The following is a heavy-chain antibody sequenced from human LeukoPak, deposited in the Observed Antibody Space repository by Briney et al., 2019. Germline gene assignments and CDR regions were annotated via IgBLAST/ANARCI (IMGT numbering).Heavy chain of an antibody. CDR2: IYYSGGT. J-gene: IGHJ4*02. Sequence: PSETLSLTCTVSGGSISSGGYYWSWIRQHPGKGLEWIGYIYYSGGTNYNPSLKSRVTISVDTSKNQFSLKLSSVTAADTAVYYCARVETYYDYVWGSYRHNYFDYWGQGTLVTVSS. CDR3: ARVETYYDYVWGSYRHNYFDY. CDR1: GGSISSGGYY. D-gene: IGHD3-16*02. V-gene: IGHV4-31*03.